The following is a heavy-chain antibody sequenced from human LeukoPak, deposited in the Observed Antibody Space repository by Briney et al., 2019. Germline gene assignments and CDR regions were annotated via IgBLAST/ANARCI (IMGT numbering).Heavy chain of an antibody. J-gene: IGHJ4*02. CDR2: IVSSGSVK. Sequence: VGSLRLSCTVSEFTFSDYYMSWIRQAPGKGLEWVSYIVSSGSVKYYADSMKGRFTISRDNAKNSLYLQMNSLRAEDTAVYYCARDGSGSYSASFDYWGQGTLVTVSS. D-gene: IGHD3-10*01. V-gene: IGHV3-11*04. CDR3: ARDGSGSYSASFDY. CDR1: EFTFSDYY.